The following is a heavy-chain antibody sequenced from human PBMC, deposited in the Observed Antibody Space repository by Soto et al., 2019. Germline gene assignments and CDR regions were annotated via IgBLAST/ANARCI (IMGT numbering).Heavy chain of an antibody. J-gene: IGHJ6*02. CDR3: ARMVGATTYYYYYYGMDV. D-gene: IGHD1-26*01. CDR1: GFTFSSYA. Sequence: QVQLVESGGGVVQPGRSLRLSCAASGFTFSSYAMHWVRQAPGKGLEWVAVISYDGSNKYYADSVKGRFTISRDNSKNTLYLQMNRLRAEDTAVYYCARMVGATTYYYYYYGMDVWGQGTTVTVSS. CDR2: ISYDGSNK. V-gene: IGHV3-30-3*01.